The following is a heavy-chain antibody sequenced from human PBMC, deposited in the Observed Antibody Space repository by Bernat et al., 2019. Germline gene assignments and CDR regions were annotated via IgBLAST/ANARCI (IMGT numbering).Heavy chain of an antibody. D-gene: IGHD3-22*01. CDR1: GFTFSSYA. J-gene: IGHJ4*02. Sequence: EVQLLESGGGLVQPGGSLRLSCAASGFTFSSYAMSWVRQAPGKGLEWVSAISGSGGSTYYADSVKGRLTISRDNSKNTLYLRMSSLRAEDAAVYYCANLYYCDSSGYFGYFDYWGQGTLVTVSS. CDR2: ISGSGGST. V-gene: IGHV3-23*01. CDR3: ANLYYCDSSGYFGYFDY.